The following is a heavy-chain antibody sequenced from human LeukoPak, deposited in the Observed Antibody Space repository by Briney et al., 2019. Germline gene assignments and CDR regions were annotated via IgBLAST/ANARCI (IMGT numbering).Heavy chain of an antibody. CDR1: GYTFTSYA. D-gene: IGHD3-10*01. J-gene: IGHJ6*04. Sequence: ASVKVSCKASGYTFTSYAMHWVRQAPGQRLEWMGWINAGNGNTKYSQKFQGRVTITRDTSASTAYMELSSLRSEDTAVYYCVIHYYGSGSYGPPADYYYYGMDVWGKGTTVTVSS. CDR2: INAGNGNT. V-gene: IGHV1-3*01. CDR3: VIHYYGSGSYGPPADYYYYGMDV.